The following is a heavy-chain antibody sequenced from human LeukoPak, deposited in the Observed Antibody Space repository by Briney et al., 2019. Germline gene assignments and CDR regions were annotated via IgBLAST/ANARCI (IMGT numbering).Heavy chain of an antibody. J-gene: IGHJ3*01. CDR1: GASMRSFY. D-gene: IGHD2-21*01. CDR3: AQQVIGTSDTFDV. Sequence: SETLSLTCSVSGASMRSFYWSWIRQSPGKALEWIGYISYSGSTKYNPSLKSRATMSADTSKSQLSLRLNSVTAADTAVYFSAQQVIGTSDTFDVWGQGTLVTVSS. CDR2: ISYSGST. V-gene: IGHV4-59*01.